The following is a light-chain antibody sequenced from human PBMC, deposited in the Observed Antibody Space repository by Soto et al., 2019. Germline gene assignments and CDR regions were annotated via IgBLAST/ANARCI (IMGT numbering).Light chain of an antibody. CDR1: QSVSSSY. J-gene: IGKJ3*01. V-gene: IGKV3-20*01. CDR3: QQYGSTPPT. CDR2: GTS. Sequence: EIVLTQSPGTLSLSPGERATLSCRASQSVSSSYLAWYQQKPGRAPRLLMHGTSSRATGIPDRFSGSGSGTDFTLTISRLEPEAFAVYYCQQYGSTPPTFGPGTKVDIK.